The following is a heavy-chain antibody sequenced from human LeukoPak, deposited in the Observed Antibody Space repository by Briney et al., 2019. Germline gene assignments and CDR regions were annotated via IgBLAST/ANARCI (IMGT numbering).Heavy chain of an antibody. D-gene: IGHD3-3*01. J-gene: IGHJ4*02. CDR3: PITIFGVVSSQADDY. CDR2: IYYSGST. V-gene: IGHV4-39*01. CDR1: GGSISSSSYY. Sequence: SETLSLTCTVSGGSISSSSYYWGWIRQPPGKGLEWIGSIYYSGSTYYNPSLKSRVTISVDTSKNQFSLKLSSVTAADTAVYCCPITIFGVVSSQADDYWGQGTLVTVSS.